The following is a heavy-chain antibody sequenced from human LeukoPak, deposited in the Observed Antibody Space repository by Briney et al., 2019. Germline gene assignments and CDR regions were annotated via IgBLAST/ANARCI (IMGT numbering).Heavy chain of an antibody. CDR2: ISDYNGNT. Sequence: GASVKVSCKASGYTSTSYGISWVRQAPGQGLEWMGWISDYNGNTNYAQKLQGGVTMTTDTSTSTVYMELRSLRSDDTAVYYCARGADYGDYGGDLDYWGQKTRVTV. V-gene: IGHV1-18*01. CDR1: GYTSTSYG. D-gene: IGHD4-17*01. CDR3: ARGADYGDYGGDLDY. J-gene: IGHJ4*02.